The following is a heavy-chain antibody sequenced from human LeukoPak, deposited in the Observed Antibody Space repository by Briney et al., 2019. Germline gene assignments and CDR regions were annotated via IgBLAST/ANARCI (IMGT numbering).Heavy chain of an antibody. D-gene: IGHD2-2*01. Sequence: GGSLRLSCAASGFTFSSYEMNWVRQAPGKGLEWVSYISSSGSTIYYADSVKGQFTISRDNAKNSLYLQMNSLRAEDTAVYYCARDHIVVVPAAMNYYYYGMDVWGKGTTVTVSS. V-gene: IGHV3-48*03. J-gene: IGHJ6*04. CDR1: GFTFSSYE. CDR3: ARDHIVVVPAAMNYYYYGMDV. CDR2: ISSSGSTI.